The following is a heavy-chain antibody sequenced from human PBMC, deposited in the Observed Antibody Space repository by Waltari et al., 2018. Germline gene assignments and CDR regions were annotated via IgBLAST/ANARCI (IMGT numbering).Heavy chain of an antibody. D-gene: IGHD6-13*01. CDR2: ISGRGGST. CDR1: GFTFRSYD. Sequence: EVQLLESGGGLVQPGGSLRLSCAASGFTFRSYDMSWVRQAPGEGLGCVSAISGRGGSTSYADSVKGRFNISRDNSKTTLYLQMNSLRAEDTAVYYCAKDSPASSSLDYWGQGTLVTVSS. J-gene: IGHJ4*02. V-gene: IGHV3-23*01. CDR3: AKDSPASSSLDY.